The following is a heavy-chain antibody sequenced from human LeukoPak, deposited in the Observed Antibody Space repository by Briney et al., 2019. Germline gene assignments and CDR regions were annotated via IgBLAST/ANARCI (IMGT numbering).Heavy chain of an antibody. CDR1: GFTFNSYA. J-gene: IGHJ4*02. Sequence: GGSLRLSCAASGFTFNSYAMNWVRQAPGKGLEWVSVISGSDGTTYYADSVKGRSTISRDNSKNTLYLQMNSLRAEDTAVYYCTKVVGVTDYWGQGTLVTVSS. CDR3: TKVVGVTDY. D-gene: IGHD1-26*01. V-gene: IGHV3-23*01. CDR2: ISGSDGTT.